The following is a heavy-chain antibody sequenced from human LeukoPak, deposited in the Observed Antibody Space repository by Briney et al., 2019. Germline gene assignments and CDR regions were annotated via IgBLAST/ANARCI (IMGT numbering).Heavy chain of an antibody. J-gene: IGHJ5*02. D-gene: IGHD3-10*01. CDR3: ARESYGSGSPNNWFDP. CDR1: GGFISSYS. CDR2: IYYSGST. Sequence: SGTLSLTCTVSGGFISSYSWSWVRQPPGKGLEWIGYIYYSGSTNHNPSLKSRVTISVDTSKNQLSLKLSSVTAADTAVYYCARESYGSGSPNNWFDPWGQGTLVTVSS. V-gene: IGHV4-59*01.